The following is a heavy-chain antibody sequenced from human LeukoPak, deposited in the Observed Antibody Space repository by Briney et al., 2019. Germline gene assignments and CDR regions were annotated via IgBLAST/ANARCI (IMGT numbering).Heavy chain of an antibody. D-gene: IGHD2-15*01. CDR1: GYTLTELS. CDR2: FDPEDGET. CDR3: ATDSHCSGGSCYFH. J-gene: IGHJ4*02. V-gene: IGHV1-24*01. Sequence: ASVKVSCKVSGYTLTELSMHWVRQAPGKGLEWMGGFDPEDGETIYAQKFQGRVTMTEDTSTDTAYMELSSLRSEDTAVYYCATDSHCSGGSCYFHWGLGTLVTVSS.